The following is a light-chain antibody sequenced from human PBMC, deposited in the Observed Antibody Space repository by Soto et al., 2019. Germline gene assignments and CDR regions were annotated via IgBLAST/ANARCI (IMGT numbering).Light chain of an antibody. V-gene: IGKV1-33*01. CDR3: QQYANLPPYT. J-gene: IGKJ2*01. CDR1: QYISNY. CDR2: DAS. Sequence: DIQMTQSPSSLSASVADRVTITCQASQYISNYLNWYQQKPGKAPKLLIYDASNLETGVPSRFSGSGSGTGFTFTISSLQPEDIATYYCQQYANLPPYTFGQGTKLEIK.